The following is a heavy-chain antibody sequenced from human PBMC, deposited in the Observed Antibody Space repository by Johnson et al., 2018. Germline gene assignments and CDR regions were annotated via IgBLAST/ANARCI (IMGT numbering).Heavy chain of an antibody. CDR1: GFTFSTYA. CDR3: ARDGEERWLQFGGAFDS. D-gene: IGHD5-24*01. Sequence: QVQLVESGGGVVQPGRSLRLSCAASGFTFSTYAMHWVRHAPGKGLEWVAVISYDGSNKYYADSVKGRFTISRDNSKNTLYLQMNSLRAEDTAVYYCARDGEERWLQFGGAFDSWGQGTMVTVSS. V-gene: IGHV3-30-3*01. J-gene: IGHJ3*02. CDR2: ISYDGSNK.